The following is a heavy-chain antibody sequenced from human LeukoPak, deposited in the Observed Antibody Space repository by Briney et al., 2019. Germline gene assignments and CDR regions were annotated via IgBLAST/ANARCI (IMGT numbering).Heavy chain of an antibody. J-gene: IGHJ4*02. D-gene: IGHD2-2*01. CDR2: VYYTGST. Sequence: SETLSLTCTVSGGSMSSYYWSWIRQPPGKGLEWIGYVYYTGSTNYNPSLKSRVTISVDTSKNQFSLKPSSVTAADTAVYYCARQNEDIVVVPAAPFDYWGQGTLVTVSS. V-gene: IGHV4-59*08. CDR3: ARQNEDIVVVPAAPFDY. CDR1: GGSMSSYY.